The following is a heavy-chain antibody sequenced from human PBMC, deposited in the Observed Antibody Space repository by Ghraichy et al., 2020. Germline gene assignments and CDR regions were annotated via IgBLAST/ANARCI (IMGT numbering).Heavy chain of an antibody. Sequence: SLNISCTVSGGSISSGGYYWSWIRQHPGKGLEWIGYIYYSGSTYYNPSLKSRVTISVDTSKNQFSLKLSSVTAADTAVYYCALTVTTRLYYYGMDVWGQGTTVTVSS. J-gene: IGHJ6*02. CDR1: GGSISSGGYY. V-gene: IGHV4-31*03. CDR2: IYYSGST. CDR3: ALTVTTRLYYYGMDV. D-gene: IGHD4-11*01.